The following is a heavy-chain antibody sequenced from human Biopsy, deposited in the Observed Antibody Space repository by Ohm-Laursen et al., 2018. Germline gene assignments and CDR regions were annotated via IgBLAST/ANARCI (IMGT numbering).Heavy chain of an antibody. V-gene: IGHV4-59*12. CDR3: ARLIGDPSY. CDR1: GGSIKSYY. Sequence: TLSLTWIVSGGSIKSYYWNWIRQSPGKGLEWIGFIYYTGHTNYNPSLKSRATISVDTSKNQFSLKVISVTAADTAVYYCARLIGDPSYWGQGILVTVSS. J-gene: IGHJ4*02. D-gene: IGHD7-27*01. CDR2: IYYTGHT.